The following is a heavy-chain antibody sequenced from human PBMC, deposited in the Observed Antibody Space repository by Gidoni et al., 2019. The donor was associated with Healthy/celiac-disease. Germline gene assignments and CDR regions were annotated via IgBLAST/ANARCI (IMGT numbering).Heavy chain of an antibody. CDR1: GCTFSHAW. CDR3: TINKYNWNWVVDY. CDR2: IKSKTDGGTT. Sequence: EVQLVESGVGLVKPGGSLRLSCASSGCTFSHAWMSWVRQAPGKGLEWVGRIKSKTDGGTTDYAAPVEGRFTISRDDSKNTMYLQMNSLKTEDTAVYYCTINKYNWNWVVDYWGQGTLVTVSS. V-gene: IGHV3-15*01. J-gene: IGHJ4*02. D-gene: IGHD1-7*01.